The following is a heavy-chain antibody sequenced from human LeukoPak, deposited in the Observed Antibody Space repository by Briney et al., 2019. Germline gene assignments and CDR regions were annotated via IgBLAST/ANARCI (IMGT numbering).Heavy chain of an antibody. J-gene: IGHJ3*02. CDR2: TRNKANSYTT. Sequence: GGSLRLSCAASGFTFSDHYMDWVRQAPGKGVEWVGRTRNKANSYTTEYAASVKGRFTISRDDSKNSLYLQMNSLKTEHTAVYYCAILVVITDLGSFDIWGQGTMVTVSS. D-gene: IGHD3-22*01. CDR1: GFTFSDHY. V-gene: IGHV3-72*01. CDR3: AILVVITDLGSFDI.